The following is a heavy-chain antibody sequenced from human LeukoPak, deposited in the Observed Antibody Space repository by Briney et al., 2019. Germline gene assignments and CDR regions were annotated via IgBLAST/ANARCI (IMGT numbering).Heavy chain of an antibody. J-gene: IGHJ3*02. Sequence: SVKVSCKASGYTFTSYGISWVRQAPGQGLEWMGWISAYNGNTNYAQKLQGRVTMTTDTSTSTAYMELRSLRSDDTAVYYCARERGAGVYSSSWYPDAFDIWGQGTMVTVSS. D-gene: IGHD6-13*01. CDR2: ISAYNGNT. CDR1: GYTFTSYG. V-gene: IGHV1-18*01. CDR3: ARERGAGVYSSSWYPDAFDI.